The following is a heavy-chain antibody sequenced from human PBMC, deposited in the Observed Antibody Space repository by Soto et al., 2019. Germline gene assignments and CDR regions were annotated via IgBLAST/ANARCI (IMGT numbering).Heavy chain of an antibody. V-gene: IGHV4-4*02. CDR2: LYPSGGT. D-gene: IGHD2-8*01. CDR3: ARCLHCSNGGRFDP. Sequence: QVQLQESGPGLVTPSGTLSLTCSVSGVSISRSNWWTWVRQAPGKGLEWIGELYPSGGTAYKPSLQNPVTISADYSKNPLSLTLTSVTAADPAVYYCARCLHCSNGGRFDPWGQGALVTVSS. J-gene: IGHJ5*02. CDR1: GVSISRSNW.